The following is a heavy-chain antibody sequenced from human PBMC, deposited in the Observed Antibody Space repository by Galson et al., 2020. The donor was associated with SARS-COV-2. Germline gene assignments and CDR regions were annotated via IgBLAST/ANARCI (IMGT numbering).Heavy chain of an antibody. CDR2: IPYSGRT. V-gene: IGHV4-31*03. CDR1: GGAISSDNYD. Sequence: SQTLSLTCTVSGGAISSDNYDCSWIRQHPGKGLEWIRYIPYSGRTKYNSSLKSRLTIYVDTSKNQFSLNLSSVTAADTAVYYCASGEGRVTCVRGVIIGFDSWGQGTLVTVSS. D-gene: IGHD3-10*02. CDR3: ASGEGRVTCVRGVIIGFDS. J-gene: IGHJ4*02.